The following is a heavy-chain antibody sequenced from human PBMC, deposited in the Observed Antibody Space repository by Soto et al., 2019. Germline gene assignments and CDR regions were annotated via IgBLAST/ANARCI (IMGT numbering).Heavy chain of an antibody. D-gene: IGHD3-16*01. V-gene: IGHV3-33*01. CDR2: IWYDGGNK. Sequence: QVQLVESGGGVVQPGRSLRLSCAASGFTFRNYGMHWVRQAPGKGLEWVAFIWYDGGNKYYAESVKGRFTISRDNSKNAVYLQMNCLRAEDTAVYYCARDGDVNTGFGKDYCGQGTLVTVSS. J-gene: IGHJ4*02. CDR3: ARDGDVNTGFGKDY. CDR1: GFTFRNYG.